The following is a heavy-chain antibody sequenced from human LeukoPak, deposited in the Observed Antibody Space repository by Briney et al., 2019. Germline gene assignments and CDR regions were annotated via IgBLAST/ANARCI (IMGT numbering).Heavy chain of an antibody. CDR2: IYSGGST. CDR3: ARSLPFDP. V-gene: IGHV3-53*01. CDR1: GLTVSSNC. J-gene: IGHJ5*02. Sequence: GGSLRLSCAASGLTVSSNCMSWVRQAPGKGLEWVSFIYSGGSTYYADSVKGRFTISRDNSKNTLYLQMNSLRAEDTAVYYCARSLPFDPWGQGTLVTVSS.